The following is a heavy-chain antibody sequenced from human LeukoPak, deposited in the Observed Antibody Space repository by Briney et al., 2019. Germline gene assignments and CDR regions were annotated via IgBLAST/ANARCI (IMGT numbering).Heavy chain of an antibody. D-gene: IGHD6-13*01. J-gene: IGHJ4*02. V-gene: IGHV4-34*01. CDR3: ATDSSSLDRSNDY. CDR1: GGSFSGYY. CDR2: ISHSGST. Sequence: SETLSLTCAVYGGSFSGYYWSWIRQPPGKGLEWIGEISHSGSTNYNPSLKSRVTISVDTSKNQFSLKLSSVTAADTAVYYCATDSSSLDRSNDYWGQGTLVTVSS.